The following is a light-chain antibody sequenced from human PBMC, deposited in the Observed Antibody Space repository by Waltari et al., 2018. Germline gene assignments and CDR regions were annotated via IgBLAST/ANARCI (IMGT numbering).Light chain of an antibody. CDR1: QSISRY. V-gene: IGKV3-20*01. CDR2: DVS. Sequence: EIVLSQQPRAPLSSSAGRATLSCRASQSISRYLVWYHQKPGQAPRLLIYDVSSRATGIPDRFSGSGYGTDFSLTISRLEPEDYAVYYCQKYGRLPATFGQGTKVEIK. J-gene: IGKJ1*01. CDR3: QKYGRLPAT.